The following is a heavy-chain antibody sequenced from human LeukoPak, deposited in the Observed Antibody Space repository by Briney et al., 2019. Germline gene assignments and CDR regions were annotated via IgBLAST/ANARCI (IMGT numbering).Heavy chain of an antibody. V-gene: IGHV4-34*01. D-gene: IGHD2-2*01. CDR2: INHSGST. J-gene: IGHJ5*02. CDR3: ARRRNQLLAPGWFDP. Sequence: SETLSLTCAVYGGSFSGYYWSWIRQPPGKGLEWIGEINHSGSTNYNPSLKSRVTISVDTSKNQFSLKLSSVTAADTAVYYCARRRNQLLAPGWFDPWGQGTLVTVSS. CDR1: GGSFSGYY.